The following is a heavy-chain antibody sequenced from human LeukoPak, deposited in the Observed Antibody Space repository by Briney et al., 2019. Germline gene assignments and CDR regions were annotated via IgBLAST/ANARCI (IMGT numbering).Heavy chain of an antibody. CDR1: GCTFSSYE. V-gene: IGHV3-48*03. J-gene: IGHJ3*02. Sequence: PGGSLRLSCAASGCTFSSYEMNWVRQAPGKGLEWVSYIRNGGSTRYYAASVKGRFTISRDNANNSLYLQMNSLRAEDTAVYYCARETGENAFDIRGQGTMVTVSS. D-gene: IGHD7-27*01. CDR3: ARETGENAFDI. CDR2: IRNGGSTR.